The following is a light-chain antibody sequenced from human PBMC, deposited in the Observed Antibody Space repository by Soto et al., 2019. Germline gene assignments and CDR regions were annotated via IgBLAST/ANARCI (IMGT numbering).Light chain of an antibody. CDR3: HQYYSYSRT. J-gene: IGKJ1*01. V-gene: IGKV1-5*03. CDR1: QSISTW. Sequence: DIQMTQSPSTLSASVGDRVTITCRASQSISTWLAWYQQKPGKAPNLLIYKASSLESGVPSRFSGSGSGTDFPLTISNLQPDDFATYYCHQYYSYSRTFGQGTKVEIK. CDR2: KAS.